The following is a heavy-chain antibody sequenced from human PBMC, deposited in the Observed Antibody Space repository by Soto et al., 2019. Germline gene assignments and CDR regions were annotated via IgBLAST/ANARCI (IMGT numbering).Heavy chain of an antibody. CDR3: ARATWIKYYYGMDV. J-gene: IGHJ6*02. Sequence: QVQLVESGGGVVQPGRSLRLSCAASGFTFSSYAMHWVRQAPGKGLEWVAVISYDGSNKYYADSVKGRFTISRDNSKNPLYLQMNSLRAEDTAVYYGARATWIKYYYGMDVWGQGTTVTVSS. CDR2: ISYDGSNK. D-gene: IGHD5-12*01. CDR1: GFTFSSYA. V-gene: IGHV3-30-3*01.